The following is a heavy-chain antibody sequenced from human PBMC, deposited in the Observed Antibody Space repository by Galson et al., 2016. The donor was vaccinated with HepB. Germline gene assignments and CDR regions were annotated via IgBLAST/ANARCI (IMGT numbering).Heavy chain of an antibody. CDR2: ISTYNGNT. V-gene: IGHV1-18*01. CDR3: ARTVYGMDV. Sequence: SVKVSCKASGFTLTSYGIIWVRQAPGQGLEWMGWISTYNGNTNYAQKLQDRVTMTTDTSTSTAYMELRSLRSDDTAVYFCARTVYGMDVWGQGTMVTVSS. CDR1: GFTLTSYG. J-gene: IGHJ6*02.